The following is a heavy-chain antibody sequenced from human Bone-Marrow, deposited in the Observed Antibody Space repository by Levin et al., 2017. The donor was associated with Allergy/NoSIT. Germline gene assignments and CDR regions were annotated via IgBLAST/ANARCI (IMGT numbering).Heavy chain of an antibody. CDR2: MSSDGATT. CDR1: GFTFSGRE. Sequence: PGGSLRLSCAASGFTFSGREVEWVRQAPAKGLEWVAAMSSDGATTQYADSVKGRFTISRDNSKKTRYLQRNSRRVEDTAVYYCTAGGWGYNYGPVFDYWGQGTLVTVSS. J-gene: IGHJ4*02. D-gene: IGHD5-24*01. V-gene: IGHV3-30-3*01. CDR3: TAGGWGYNYGPVFDY.